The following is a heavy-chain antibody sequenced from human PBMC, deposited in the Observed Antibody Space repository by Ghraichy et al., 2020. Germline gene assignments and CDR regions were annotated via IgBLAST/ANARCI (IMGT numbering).Heavy chain of an antibody. CDR3: ARTMPGAYDFWSGANWFDP. V-gene: IGHV4-59*01. Sequence: SETLSLTCTVSGGSISGYYWSWIRQPPGEGLEWIGYVYYSGTTSYNPSLKSRVTISVDTSKNQFSLKLSSVTATDTAVYYCARTMPGAYDFWSGANWFDPWGQGTLVTVSS. CDR2: VYYSGTT. D-gene: IGHD3-3*01. CDR1: GGSISGYY. J-gene: IGHJ5*02.